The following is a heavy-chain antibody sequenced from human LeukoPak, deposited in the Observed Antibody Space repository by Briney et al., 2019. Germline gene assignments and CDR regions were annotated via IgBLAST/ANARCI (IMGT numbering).Heavy chain of an antibody. V-gene: IGHV4-59*01. D-gene: IGHD3-22*01. CDR1: GGSISSYY. Sequence: TTSETLSLTCTVSGGSISSYYWSWIRQPPGKGLEWIGYIYYSGSTNYNPSLKSRVTISVDTSKNQFSLKLSSVTAADTAVYYCARGGYYYDSSGLDPWGQGTLVTVSS. CDR2: IYYSGST. J-gene: IGHJ5*02. CDR3: ARGGYYYDSSGLDP.